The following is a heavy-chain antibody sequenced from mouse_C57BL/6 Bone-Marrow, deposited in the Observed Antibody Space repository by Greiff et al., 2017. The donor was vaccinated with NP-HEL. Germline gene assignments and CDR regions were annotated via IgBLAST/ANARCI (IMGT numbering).Heavy chain of an antibody. J-gene: IGHJ2*01. V-gene: IGHV5-4*01. CDR1: GFTFSSYA. Sequence: EVQRVESGGGLVKPGGSLKLSCAASGFTFSSYAMSWVRQTPEKRLEWVATISDGGSYTYYPDNVKGRFTISRDNAKNNLYLQMSHLKSEDTAMYYCARVHYDYWGQGTTLTVSS. CDR2: ISDGGSYT. CDR3: ARVHYDY.